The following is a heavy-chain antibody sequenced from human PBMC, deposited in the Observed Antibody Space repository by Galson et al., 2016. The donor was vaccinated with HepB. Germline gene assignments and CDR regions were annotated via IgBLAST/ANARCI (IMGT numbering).Heavy chain of an antibody. CDR2: LSYDGSDE. Sequence: SLRLSCAASGFTFRHYAMYWVRQAPGEGLEWVAFLSYDGSDEFYADSVKGRFTISRDTSTDTLFLQMNNLRAEDTAVFYCAKNKMSGTTVASLDVWGQGTLVTVSS. CDR3: AKNKMSGTTVASLDV. D-gene: IGHD1-7*01. CDR1: GFTFRHYA. V-gene: IGHV3-30*18. J-gene: IGHJ3*01.